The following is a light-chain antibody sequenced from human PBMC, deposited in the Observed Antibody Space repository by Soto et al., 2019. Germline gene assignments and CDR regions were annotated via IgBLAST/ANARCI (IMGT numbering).Light chain of an antibody. Sequence: IALTQSSGTLSLSPGERATLSCRASQSVSSSYLAWYQQKPGQAPRLLIYGASSRATGIPDRFSGSGSGTDFTLTISRMEPEDFAVYYCQQYGSSPAFGQGTRLEIK. V-gene: IGKV3-20*01. J-gene: IGKJ5*01. CDR3: QQYGSSPA. CDR2: GAS. CDR1: QSVSSSY.